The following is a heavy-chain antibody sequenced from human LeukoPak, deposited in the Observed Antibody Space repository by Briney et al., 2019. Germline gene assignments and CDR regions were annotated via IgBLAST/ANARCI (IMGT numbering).Heavy chain of an antibody. D-gene: IGHD3-9*01. CDR1: GFTLSSYA. J-gene: IGHJ4*02. Sequence: GGSLRLSCAASGFTLSSYAMSWVRQAPGKGLEWVSAITGSGDTTYYADSVKGRFTISRDNSKNTLYVEMNTLRAEDTAVYYCAKWGDYDILTGYYVSDFWGQGTLVTVSS. CDR3: AKWGDYDILTGYYVSDF. V-gene: IGHV3-23*01. CDR2: ITGSGDTT.